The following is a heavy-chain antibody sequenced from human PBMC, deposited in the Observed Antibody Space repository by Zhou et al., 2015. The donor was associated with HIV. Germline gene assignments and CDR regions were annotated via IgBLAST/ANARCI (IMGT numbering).Heavy chain of an antibody. V-gene: IGHV3-21*02. CDR1: GFTFSSYD. CDR3: ARDTTTEFDH. CDR2: ISRGGNSI. J-gene: IGHJ2*01. Sequence: EVKLVQSGGDLVKPGGSLRLSCEASGFTFSSYDMNWVRQSPGKGLEWVASISRGGNSINYADSVRGRFVISRDNTRKSLFLQMDDLRGDDTAVYYCARDTTTEFDHWGR. D-gene: IGHD4-17*01.